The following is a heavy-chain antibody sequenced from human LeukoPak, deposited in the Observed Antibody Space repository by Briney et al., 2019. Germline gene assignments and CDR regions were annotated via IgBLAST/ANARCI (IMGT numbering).Heavy chain of an antibody. CDR2: INTNTGNP. D-gene: IGHD5-18*01. CDR1: GYTFTSYG. CDR3: ARGEGETAMVTNFDY. Sequence: GASVNVSCTASGYTFTSYGMNWVRQAPGQGLEWMGWINTNTGNPTYAQGFTGRFVFSLDTSVSTAYLQISSLKAEDTAVYYCARGEGETAMVTNFDYWGQGTLVTVSS. J-gene: IGHJ4*02. V-gene: IGHV7-4-1*02.